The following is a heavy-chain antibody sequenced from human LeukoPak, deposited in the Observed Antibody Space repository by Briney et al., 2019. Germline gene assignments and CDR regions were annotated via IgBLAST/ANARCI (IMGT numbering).Heavy chain of an antibody. CDR2: INHSGRT. J-gene: IGHJ4*02. D-gene: IGHD2-21*02. V-gene: IGHV4-34*01. CDR1: GGSFSGYY. CDR3: ARLKLAYCGGDCYSFLRFWRGYYFDY. Sequence: SETLSLTCAVYGGSFSGYYWSWIRQPPGKGLEWIGEINHSGRTNYNPSLKSRVTISVDTSKNQFSLKLSSVTAADTAVYYCARLKLAYCGGDCYSFLRFWRGYYFDYWGQGTLVTVSS.